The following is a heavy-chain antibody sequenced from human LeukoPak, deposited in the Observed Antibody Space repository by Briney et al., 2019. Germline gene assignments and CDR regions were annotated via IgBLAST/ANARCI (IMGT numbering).Heavy chain of an antibody. J-gene: IGHJ6*03. Sequence: PSETLSLTCSVSGGSISGYYWSWIRQPPGKGLEWIGCIYTSGSTNYNPSLKSRVTISVDTSKNQFSLKLSSWTAADTAVYYCASEAVDYYYYLDVWGKGTTVTVSS. CDR2: IYTSGST. CDR1: GGSISGYY. CDR3: ASEAVDYYYYLDV. D-gene: IGHD2-15*01. V-gene: IGHV4-4*08.